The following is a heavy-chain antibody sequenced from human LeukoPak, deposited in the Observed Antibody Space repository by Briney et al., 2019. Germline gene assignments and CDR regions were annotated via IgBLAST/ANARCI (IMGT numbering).Heavy chain of an antibody. D-gene: IGHD3-22*01. CDR1: GYTFTSYA. CDR2: INTNTGNP. J-gene: IGHJ4*02. V-gene: IGHV7-4-1*02. Sequence: ASVTVSCKASGYTFTSYAMNWVRQAPGQGLEWMGWINTNTGNPTYAQGFTGRFVFSLDTSVSTAYLQISGLKAEDTAVYYCARDVIAVMVSYFDYWGQGTLVTVSS. CDR3: ARDVIAVMVSYFDY.